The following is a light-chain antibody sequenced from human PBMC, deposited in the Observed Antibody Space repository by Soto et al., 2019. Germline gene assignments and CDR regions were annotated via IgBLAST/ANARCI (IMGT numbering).Light chain of an antibody. CDR1: QTVSSSY. V-gene: IGKV3-20*01. CDR2: GAS. CDR3: QQYHYSRFT. Sequence: EIVLTHSAGILVLSAEEATPLSCXXSQTVSSSYLAWYQQKPGQAPRLLIYGASSRATGIPDRFSGSGSGTDFTLTISRLEPEDFAVYYCQQYHYSRFTFGQGTRLEIK. J-gene: IGKJ5*01.